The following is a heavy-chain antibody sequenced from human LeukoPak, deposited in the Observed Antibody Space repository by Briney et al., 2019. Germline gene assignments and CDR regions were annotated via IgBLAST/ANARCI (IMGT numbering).Heavy chain of an antibody. D-gene: IGHD6-6*01. CDR2: IYYTENT. CDR3: ARRLGSSSSNMDV. V-gene: IGHV4-59*01. J-gene: IGHJ6*03. CDR1: GGSISPYY. Sequence: PSETLSLTCTVSGGSISPYYWSWIRQPPGKGLEWIGYIYYTENTNYNPSLKSRVTISLDTSRNQFSLRLSSVTAADTAVYYCARRLGSSSSNMDVWAKGTTVTVSS.